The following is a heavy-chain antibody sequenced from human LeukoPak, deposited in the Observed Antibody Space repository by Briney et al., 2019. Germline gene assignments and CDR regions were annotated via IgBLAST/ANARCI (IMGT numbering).Heavy chain of an antibody. V-gene: IGHV1-2*02. Sequence: ASVKVSCKASGYTFTGYYIHWVRQAPGQGLEWMGWINPNSGGTNYAQKFQGRVTMTRDTSISTAYMELNRLSSDDTAVYYCARDTTLITYWFDPWGQGTLVTVSS. D-gene: IGHD1-1*01. CDR2: INPNSGGT. J-gene: IGHJ5*02. CDR1: GYTFTGYY. CDR3: ARDTTLITYWFDP.